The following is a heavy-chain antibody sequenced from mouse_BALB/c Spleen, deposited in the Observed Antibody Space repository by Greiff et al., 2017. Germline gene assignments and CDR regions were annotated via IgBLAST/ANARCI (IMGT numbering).Heavy chain of an antibody. Sequence: EVHLVESGGGLVQPGGSRKLSCAASGFTFSSFGMHWVRQAPEKGLEWVAYISSGSSTIYYADTVKGRFTISRDNPKNTLFLQMTSLRSEDTAMYYCARSGGNYVGWYFDVWGAGTTVTVSS. D-gene: IGHD2-1*01. V-gene: IGHV5-17*02. CDR2: ISSGSSTI. CDR3: ARSGGNYVGWYFDV. J-gene: IGHJ1*01. CDR1: GFTFSSFG.